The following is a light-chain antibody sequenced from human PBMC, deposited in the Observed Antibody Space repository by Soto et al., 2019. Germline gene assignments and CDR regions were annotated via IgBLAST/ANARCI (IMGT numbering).Light chain of an antibody. CDR1: QSVSSSY. CDR2: GAS. CDR3: QQHNNWPPWT. V-gene: IGKV3-20*01. Sequence: EIVLTQSPGTLSLSPGERATLSCRASQSVSSSYLAWYQQKPGQAPRPLIYGASSRATGIPDRFSGSGSGTDFTLTISSLQSEDFAVYYCQQHNNWPPWTFGQGTKVEIK. J-gene: IGKJ1*01.